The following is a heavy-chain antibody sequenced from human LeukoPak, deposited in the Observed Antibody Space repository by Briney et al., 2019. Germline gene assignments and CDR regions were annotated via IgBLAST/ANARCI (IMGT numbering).Heavy chain of an antibody. J-gene: IGHJ4*02. CDR1: GFTFSSYS. Sequence: PGGSLRLSCVASGFTFSSYSMNWVRQAPGKGLEWVSSISSSSSYISYADSVKGRFTISRDNSKNTLYLQMNSLRAEDTAVYYCARSPNSGSYPYWGQGTLVTVSS. D-gene: IGHD3-10*01. CDR3: ARSPNSGSYPY. V-gene: IGHV3-21*01. CDR2: ISSSSSYI.